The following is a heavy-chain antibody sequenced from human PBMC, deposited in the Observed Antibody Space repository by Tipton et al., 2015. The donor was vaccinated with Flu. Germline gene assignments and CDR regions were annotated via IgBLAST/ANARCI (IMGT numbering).Heavy chain of an antibody. CDR2: IYTSGSS. V-gene: IGHV4-61*02. D-gene: IGHD4-17*01. J-gene: IGHJ3*02. CDR3: ARGDYGDYDHEADAFDI. CDR1: GNFIRSGSFY. Sequence: TLSLTCTVPGNFIRSGSFYWAWIRQPAGKGLEWIGRIYTSGSSDYNPSLENRVTISIDTSKNQFSLRLTSVTAADAAMYYCARGDYGDYDHEADAFDIWGQGTLVSVSA.